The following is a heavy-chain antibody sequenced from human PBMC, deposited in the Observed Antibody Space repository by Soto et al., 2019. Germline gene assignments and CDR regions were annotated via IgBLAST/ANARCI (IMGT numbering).Heavy chain of an antibody. CDR2: IYSGGST. Sequence: EVQLVESGGGLVQPGGSLRLSCAASGFTVSSNYMSWVRQAPGKGLEWVSVIYSGGSTYYADSVKGRFTISRDNSKNTLYLQMNSLRAEDTAVYYCARHFDDYGDADAFDIWGQGTMVTVSS. J-gene: IGHJ3*02. CDR3: ARHFDDYGDADAFDI. V-gene: IGHV3-66*04. D-gene: IGHD4-17*01. CDR1: GFTVSSNY.